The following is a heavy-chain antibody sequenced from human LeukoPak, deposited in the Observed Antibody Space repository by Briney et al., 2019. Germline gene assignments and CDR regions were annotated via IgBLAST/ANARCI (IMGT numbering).Heavy chain of an antibody. J-gene: IGHJ4*02. CDR2: VNNDGSST. V-gene: IGHV3-74*03. CDR3: AKGGLRVTDY. D-gene: IGHD5/OR15-5a*01. Sequence: QPGGSLRLSCAASGFIFSNYWMHWVRQAPGKGLVWVSRVNNDGSSTTYADSVKGRFTISRDNAKNTLYLQMNSLRAEDTAVYNWAKGGLRVTDYWGQGALVTVSS. CDR1: GFIFSNYW.